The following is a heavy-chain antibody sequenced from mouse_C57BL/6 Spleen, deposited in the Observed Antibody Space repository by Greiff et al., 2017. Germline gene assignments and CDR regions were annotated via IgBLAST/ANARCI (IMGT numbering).Heavy chain of an antibody. Sequence: VKLMESGPELVRPGVSVKISCKGSGYTFTDYAMHWVNQSHAKSLEGIGVIRTYYGDASYNQKFKDKATMTVYKSSSTAYMELARLTSEDSAVYYCARGLGLAWFAYWGQGTLVTVSA. V-gene: IGHV1-67*01. CDR2: IRTYYGDA. CDR3: ARGLGLAWFAY. CDR1: GYTFTDYA. D-gene: IGHD3-3*01. J-gene: IGHJ3*01.